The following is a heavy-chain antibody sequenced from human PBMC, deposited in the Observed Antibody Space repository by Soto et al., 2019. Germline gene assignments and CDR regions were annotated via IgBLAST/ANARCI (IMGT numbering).Heavy chain of an antibody. V-gene: IGHV3-23*01. Sequence: PGGSLRLSCAASGFTFSSYAMSWVRQAPGKGLEWVSGISGSGGNTYYADSVKGRFTISRDNSWNTLYLQMNSLRAEDTAIYYCARGDREDIEEVVGVRPGEYSMDVWGQGTTVTVSS. J-gene: IGHJ6*02. CDR1: GFTFSSYA. D-gene: IGHD1-26*01. CDR2: ISGSGGNT. CDR3: ARGDREDIEEVVGVRPGEYSMDV.